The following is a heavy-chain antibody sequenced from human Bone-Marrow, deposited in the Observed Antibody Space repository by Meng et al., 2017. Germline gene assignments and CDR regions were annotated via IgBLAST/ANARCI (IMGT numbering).Heavy chain of an antibody. Sequence: QLPVEGVVLLTPSVSLSRTCSVDGGSFSGCYWIWHRPPPGKGLEWIMEINHSRSSNYYPSRKSRITISVYTTQFQISLRLMSATAADTYVYYCAKARLWRDNWFDPWGQGTLVTVPS. CDR3: AKARLWRDNWFDP. D-gene: IGHD1-1*01. CDR2: INHSRSS. J-gene: IGHJ5*02. V-gene: IGHV4-34*01. CDR1: GGSFSGCY.